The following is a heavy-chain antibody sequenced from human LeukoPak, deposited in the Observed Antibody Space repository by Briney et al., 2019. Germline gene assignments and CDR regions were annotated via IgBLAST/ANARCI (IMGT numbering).Heavy chain of an antibody. V-gene: IGHV1-46*01. Sequence: GASVKVSCKASGYTFTSYDMHWVRQAPGQGLEWMGLINPSGGSTSYAQKFQGRVTMTRDTSTSTVYMELSSLRSEDTAVYYCARGGYCTNGVCPLRHWYFDLWGRGTLVTVSS. CDR1: GYTFTSYD. D-gene: IGHD2-8*01. CDR3: ARGGYCTNGVCPLRHWYFDL. CDR2: INPSGGST. J-gene: IGHJ2*01.